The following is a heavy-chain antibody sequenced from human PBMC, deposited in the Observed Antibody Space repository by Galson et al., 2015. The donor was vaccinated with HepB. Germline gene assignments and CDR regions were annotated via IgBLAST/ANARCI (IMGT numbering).Heavy chain of an antibody. V-gene: IGHV3-21*01. J-gene: IGHJ3*02. CDR3: ARDVFNYGSGSSAVDI. CDR2: ITSSSSYI. D-gene: IGHD3-10*01. CDR1: GFTFSSYG. Sequence: SLRLSCAASGFTFSSYGMNWVRQAPGKGLEWVSSITSSSSYIYYAGSVKGRFTISRDNAKNSLYLQMNSLRAEDTAVYYCARDVFNYGSGSSAVDIWGQGTMVTVSS.